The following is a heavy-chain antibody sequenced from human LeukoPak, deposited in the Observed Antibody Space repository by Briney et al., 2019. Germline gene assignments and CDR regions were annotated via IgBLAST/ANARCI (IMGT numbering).Heavy chain of an antibody. CDR1: GFTFNNYA. V-gene: IGHV3-30*04. D-gene: IGHD3-9*01. CDR3: ARSLKYFDYSYFAY. J-gene: IGHJ4*02. Sequence: GRSLRLSCAASGFTFNNYAMHWVRQAPGKGLEWMASVSYDGSNKFYADSVKGRLTISRDNSENTLYLQMDSLRTEDTAIFYCARSLKYFDYSYFAYWAREPWSPSPQ. CDR2: VSYDGSNK.